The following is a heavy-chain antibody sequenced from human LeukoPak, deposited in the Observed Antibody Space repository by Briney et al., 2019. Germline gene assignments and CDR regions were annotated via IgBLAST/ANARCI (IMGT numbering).Heavy chain of an antibody. CDR3: ARTGWSSSWYDY. CDR1: GFTSSDYY. CDR2: ISSSGSTI. V-gene: IGHV3-11*04. D-gene: IGHD6-13*01. J-gene: IGHJ4*02. Sequence: PGGSLRLSCAASGFTSSDYYMSWIRQAPGKGLEWVSYISSSGSTIYYADSVKGRFTISRDNAKNSLYLQMTSLRAEDTAVYYCARTGWSSSWYDYWGQGTLVTVSS.